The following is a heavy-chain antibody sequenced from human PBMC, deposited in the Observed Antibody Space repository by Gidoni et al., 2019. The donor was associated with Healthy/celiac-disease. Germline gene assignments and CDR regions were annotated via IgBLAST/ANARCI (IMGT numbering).Heavy chain of an antibody. CDR2: ISSSSSYI. CDR3: ARDLSGAVAGFDY. Sequence: EVQLVESGGGLVKPGGSLRLSCAASGFTFSSYSMNWVRQAPGKGLEWFSSISSSSSYIYYADSVKGRFTISRDNAKNSLYLQMNSLRAEDTAVYYCARDLSGAVAGFDYWGQGTLVTVSS. V-gene: IGHV3-21*01. J-gene: IGHJ4*02. CDR1: GFTFSSYS. D-gene: IGHD6-19*01.